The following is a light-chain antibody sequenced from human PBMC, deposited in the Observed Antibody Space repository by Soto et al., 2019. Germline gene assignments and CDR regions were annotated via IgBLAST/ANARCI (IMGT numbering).Light chain of an antibody. CDR3: QQYKNWPIT. CDR1: QSVSSSY. CDR2: GAS. Sequence: EIVLTQSPGTLSLSPGERATLPCRTSQSVSSSYLAWYQQKPGQAPRLIIYGASTRATGIPARFSGSGAGTEFTLTISSLQSEDFAVYYCQQYKNWPITFGQGTRLEIK. V-gene: IGKV3-15*01. J-gene: IGKJ5*01.